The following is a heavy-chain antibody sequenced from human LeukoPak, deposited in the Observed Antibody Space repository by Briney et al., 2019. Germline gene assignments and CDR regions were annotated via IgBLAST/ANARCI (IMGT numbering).Heavy chain of an antibody. Sequence: ASVKVSCKASGYTFTSYDINWVRQATGQGLEWMGWMNPNSGNTGYAQKFQGIVTMTRNTSISTAYMELSSLRSEDTAVYYCARFGIAAAVAYYYYGMDVWAQGTTVTVSS. V-gene: IGHV1-8*01. J-gene: IGHJ6*02. CDR2: MNPNSGNT. D-gene: IGHD6-13*01. CDR1: GYTFTSYD. CDR3: ARFGIAAAVAYYYYGMDV.